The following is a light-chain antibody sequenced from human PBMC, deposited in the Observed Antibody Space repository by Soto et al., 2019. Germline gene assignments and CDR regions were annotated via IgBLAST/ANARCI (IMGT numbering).Light chain of an antibody. J-gene: IGKJ5*01. Sequence: EIVLTQSPGTLSLSPGERATLSCRASQSFSGTYLAWYQQKPGQAPRLLIYAASTRATGIPDRFSGSGSGTDFTLTISRLEPEDFAVYYCQQYGSAPRITLGQGTRLEIK. CDR2: AAS. CDR3: QQYGSAPRIT. V-gene: IGKV3-20*01. CDR1: QSFSGTY.